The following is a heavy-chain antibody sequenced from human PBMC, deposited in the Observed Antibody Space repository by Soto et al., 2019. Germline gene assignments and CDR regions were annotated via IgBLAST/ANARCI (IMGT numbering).Heavy chain of an antibody. CDR1: GGSISSSKW. J-gene: IGHJ4*02. CDR3: ARGRDYSNYEPPFSFDY. Sequence: KPSETLSLTCAVSGGSISSSKWWSWVRQPPGKGLEWIGQIYHGGSSNYNPSLKSRVTISVDKSKNQFSLKLSSVTTADTAVYYCARGRDYSNYEPPFSFDYWGQGTLVTVSS. CDR2: IYHGGSS. V-gene: IGHV4-4*02. D-gene: IGHD4-4*01.